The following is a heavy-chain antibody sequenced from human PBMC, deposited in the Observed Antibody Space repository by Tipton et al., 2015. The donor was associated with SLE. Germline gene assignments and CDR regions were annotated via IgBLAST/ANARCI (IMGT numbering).Heavy chain of an antibody. CDR1: GGSISSGGYY. V-gene: IGHV4-31*03. J-gene: IGHJ4*02. Sequence: TLSLTCTVSGGSISSGGYYWSWFRQHPGKGLEWIGYIYYSGSTYYNPSLKSRVTISVDTSKNQFSLKLSSVTAADTAVYYCARSHPTVTMDYWGQGTLVTVSS. D-gene: IGHD4-17*01. CDR3: ARSHPTVTMDY. CDR2: IYYSGST.